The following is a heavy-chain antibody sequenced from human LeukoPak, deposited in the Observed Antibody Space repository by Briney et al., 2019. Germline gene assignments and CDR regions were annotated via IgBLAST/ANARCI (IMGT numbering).Heavy chain of an antibody. CDR3: ARVWGIVGAMEYYFDY. CDR2: IYSGGST. CDR1: GLTVSSNY. V-gene: IGHV3-53*01. D-gene: IGHD1-26*01. J-gene: IGHJ4*02. Sequence: GGSLRLSCAASGLTVSSNYMSWVRQAPGRGLEWVSVIYSGGSTYYADSVKGRFSISRDNSKNTLYLQMNSLRAEDTAVYYWARVWGIVGAMEYYFDYWGQGTLVTVSS.